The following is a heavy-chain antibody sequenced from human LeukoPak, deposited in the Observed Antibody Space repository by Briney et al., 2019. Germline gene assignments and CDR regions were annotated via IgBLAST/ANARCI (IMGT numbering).Heavy chain of an antibody. CDR1: GGSISSYY. V-gene: IGHV4-59*01. CDR3: ARELGYCSGGSCYGWFDP. D-gene: IGHD2-15*01. CDR2: IYYSGST. Sequence: SETLSLTCTVSGGSISSYYWSWIRQPPGKGLEWIGYIYYSGSTNYNPSLKSRVTISVDTSKNQFSLKLSPVTAADTAVYYCARELGYCSGGSCYGWFDPWGQGTLVTVSS. J-gene: IGHJ5*02.